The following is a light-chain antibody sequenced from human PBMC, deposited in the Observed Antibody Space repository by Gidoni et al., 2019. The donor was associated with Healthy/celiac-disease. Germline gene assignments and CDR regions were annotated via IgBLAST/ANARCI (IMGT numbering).Light chain of an antibody. Sequence: QSALTPPASFSVSPGQSITIPCTGTSSDVGGYNYVPWYQPHPGKAPKLMIYEVSNRPSGVSNRFSGSKSGNTASLTISGLQAEDEADYYCSSYTSSSTLGVFGTGTKVTVL. CDR3: SSYTSSSTLGV. J-gene: IGLJ1*01. V-gene: IGLV2-14*01. CDR1: SSDVGGYNY. CDR2: EVS.